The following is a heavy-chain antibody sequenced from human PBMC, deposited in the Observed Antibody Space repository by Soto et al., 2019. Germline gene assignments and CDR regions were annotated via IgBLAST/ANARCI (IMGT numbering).Heavy chain of an antibody. CDR2: ISYDGSNK. J-gene: IGHJ6*02. CDR1: GFTFSDFA. Sequence: GGSLRLSCAASGFTFSDFAMHWVRQAPGKGLEWVAFISYDGSNKYYADSVKGRFTISRDNSKNTLYLQMNSLRAEDTAVYYCARGGYCSGGRCYSSSYAMDVWGQGNTVTVSS. V-gene: IGHV3-30-3*01. D-gene: IGHD2-15*01. CDR3: ARGGYCSGGRCYSSSYAMDV.